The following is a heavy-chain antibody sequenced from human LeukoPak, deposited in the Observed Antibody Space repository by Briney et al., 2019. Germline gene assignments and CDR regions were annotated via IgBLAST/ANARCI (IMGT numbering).Heavy chain of an antibody. D-gene: IGHD3-22*01. CDR3: ARPFYSHTRGYYAPFDF. CDR2: ISYEASNT. CDR1: GFTFRYYA. J-gene: IGHJ4*02. Sequence: PGGSLRLSCAASGFTFRYYAMHWVRQAPGKGLEWVAVISYEASNTYYADSVKGRFTISRDSSRDTLHLQMNNLRTEDTAVYYCARPFYSHTRGYYAPFDFWGPGTLVTVSS. V-gene: IGHV3-30*04.